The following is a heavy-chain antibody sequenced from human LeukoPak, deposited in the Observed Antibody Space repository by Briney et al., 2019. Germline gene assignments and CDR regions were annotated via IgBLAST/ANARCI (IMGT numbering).Heavy chain of an antibody. J-gene: IGHJ4*02. CDR1: GGSVSSGSYY. CDR2: IYTSGST. V-gene: IGHV4-61*10. D-gene: IGHD1-1*01. Sequence: SETLSLTCTVSGGSVSSGSYYWSWIRQPAGKGLEWIGRIYTSGSTNYNPSLKSRVTMSVDTSKNQFSLNLTSVTAADTAVYYCARDVGNIWNDYWGQGTLVTVSS. CDR3: ARDVGNIWNDY.